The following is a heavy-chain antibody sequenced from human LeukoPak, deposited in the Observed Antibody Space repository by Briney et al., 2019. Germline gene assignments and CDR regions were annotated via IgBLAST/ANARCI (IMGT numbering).Heavy chain of an antibody. CDR3: AKEANTAMVHYYYYYMDV. CDR1: GFTFSSYW. V-gene: IGHV3-30*02. Sequence: GGSLRLSCAASGFTFSSYWMSWVRQAPGKGLEWVAFIRYDGSNKYYADSVKGRFTISRDNSKNTLYLQMNSLRAEDTAVYYCAKEANTAMVHYYYYYMDVWGKGTTVTVSS. D-gene: IGHD5-18*01. J-gene: IGHJ6*03. CDR2: IRYDGSNK.